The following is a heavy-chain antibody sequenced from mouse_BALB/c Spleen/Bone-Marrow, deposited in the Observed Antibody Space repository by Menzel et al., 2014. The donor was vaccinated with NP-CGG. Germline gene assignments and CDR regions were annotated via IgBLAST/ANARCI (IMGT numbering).Heavy chain of an antibody. CDR1: GYTFTSYY. V-gene: IGHV1S81*02. Sequence: QVHVKQSGAELVKPGASVKLSCKASGYTFTSYYMYWVKRRPGQGLEWIGEINPSNGGTNFNEKFKSKATLTVDKSSSTAYMQLSSLTSEDSAVYYCTGSTMITYFDYWGQGTTLTVSS. J-gene: IGHJ2*01. CDR2: INPSNGGT. D-gene: IGHD2-4*01. CDR3: TGSTMITYFDY.